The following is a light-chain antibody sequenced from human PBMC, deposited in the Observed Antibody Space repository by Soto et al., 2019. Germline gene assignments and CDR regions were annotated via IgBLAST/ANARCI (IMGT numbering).Light chain of an antibody. CDR3: QSYDSGLSGHWV. CDR2: DNT. Sequence: QSVLTQPPSMSGAPGQRVTMSCTGSSSNLGAGYDVHWYQRLPGAAPKLLIYDNTHRPSGVPNRFSGSKSGTSASLAITGLQAEDEADYYCQSYDSGLSGHWVFGGGTKLPS. V-gene: IGLV1-40*01. CDR1: SSNLGAGYD. J-gene: IGLJ3*02.